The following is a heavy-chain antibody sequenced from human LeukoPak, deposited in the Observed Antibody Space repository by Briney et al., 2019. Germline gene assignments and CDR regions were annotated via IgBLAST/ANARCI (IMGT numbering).Heavy chain of an antibody. J-gene: IGHJ6*02. CDR3: ARLARIVATTNGYYYYYGMDV. Sequence: SETLSLTCTVSGGSISSGGYSWSWIRQHPGEGLEWIGYIYYSGSTYYNPSLKSRVTISVDTSKNQFSLKLSSVTAADTAVYYCARLARIVATTNGYYYYYGMDVWGQGTTVTVSS. CDR2: IYYSGST. D-gene: IGHD5-12*01. V-gene: IGHV4-31*03. CDR1: GGSISSGGYS.